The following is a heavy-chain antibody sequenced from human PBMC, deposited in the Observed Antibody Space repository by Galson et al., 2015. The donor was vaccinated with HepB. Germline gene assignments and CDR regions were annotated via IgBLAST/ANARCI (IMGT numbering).Heavy chain of an antibody. Sequence: SLRLSCAASGVTVSNNYMSWVRQAPGMGLEWVSVIYSDGSIYYTDSVKGRFTISRDISKNTLYLQMNSLRAEDTAVYYCASGRGFWSGYSQDYWGQGTLVTVSS. J-gene: IGHJ4*02. CDR3: ASGRGFWSGYSQDY. V-gene: IGHV3-66*02. CDR1: GVTVSNNY. CDR2: IYSDGSI. D-gene: IGHD3-3*01.